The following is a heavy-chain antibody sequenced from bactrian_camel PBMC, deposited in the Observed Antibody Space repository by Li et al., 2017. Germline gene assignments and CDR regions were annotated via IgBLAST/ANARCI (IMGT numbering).Heavy chain of an antibody. Sequence: HVQLVESGGGSVQTGGSLKLSCTFSGSWDSRYCMGWFRQAPGAKRETVATIDSNGVTKVADSVKARFTASKDNDKKTWYLRMNNLKPEDTALYTCAAEDQAPWDMGWICNYNSWSQGTQVTVS. CDR2: IDSNGVT. D-gene: IGHD3*01. V-gene: IGHV3S53*01. CDR1: GSWDSRYC. J-gene: IGHJ4*01. CDR3: AAEDQAPWDMGWICNYNS.